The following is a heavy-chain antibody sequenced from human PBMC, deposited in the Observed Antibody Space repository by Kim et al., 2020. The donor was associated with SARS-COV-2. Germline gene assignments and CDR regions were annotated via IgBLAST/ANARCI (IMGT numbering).Heavy chain of an antibody. CDR2: IRTSSSSR. CDR3: ARGSGSGAYGMDV. Sequence: GGSLRLSCAASGFSVSDYYMSWIRQAPGKGLEWISHIRTSSSSRYYGESVKGRFAISRHNARNSLYLQMNSLRAEDTAIYYCARGSGSGAYGMDVWGQGTTVTVSS. D-gene: IGHD3-10*01. CDR1: GFSVSDYY. V-gene: IGHV3-11*01. J-gene: IGHJ6*02.